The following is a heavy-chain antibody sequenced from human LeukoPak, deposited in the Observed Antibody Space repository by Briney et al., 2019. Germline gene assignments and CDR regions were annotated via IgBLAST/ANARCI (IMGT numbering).Heavy chain of an antibody. D-gene: IGHD4-17*01. Sequence: SETLSLTCTVSGGSISSSSYYWGWIRQPPGKGLEWIGSIYYSGSTYYNPSLKSRVTMSVDTSKNQFSLKLSSVTAVDTAVYYCARNRGGDYDSRLYYYYGMDVWGQGTTVTVSS. CDR2: IYYSGST. CDR3: ARNRGGDYDSRLYYYYGMDV. J-gene: IGHJ6*02. V-gene: IGHV4-39*07. CDR1: GGSISSSSYY.